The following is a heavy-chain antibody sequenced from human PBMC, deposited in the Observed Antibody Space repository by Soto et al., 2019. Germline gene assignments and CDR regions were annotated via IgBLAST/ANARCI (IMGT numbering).Heavy chain of an antibody. J-gene: IGHJ4*02. Sequence: QVQLQESGPGLVKPSETLSLTCTVSGGSISSYYWSWIRQPPGKGLVWIGYIYYSGSTNYNPSLKXRVTISVDTSKNQFSLKLSSVTAADTAVYYCARRYGDCFDFWGQGTLVTVSS. V-gene: IGHV4-59*08. CDR2: IYYSGST. CDR3: ARRYGDCFDF. CDR1: GGSISSYY. D-gene: IGHD4-17*01.